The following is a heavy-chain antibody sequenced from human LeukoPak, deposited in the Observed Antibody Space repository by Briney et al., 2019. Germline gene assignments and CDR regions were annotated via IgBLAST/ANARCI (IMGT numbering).Heavy chain of an antibody. CDR2: FYTTGSP. J-gene: IGHJ3*02. Sequence: SETLSLTCTVSGGSISSGNYYWNWIRQPAGKGLEWIGRFYTTGSPNYSPSLKSRVTISVDTSKNQFSLKLSSVTAADTAVYYCASLGAFDIWGRGTMVTVSS. V-gene: IGHV4-61*02. CDR1: GGSISSGNYY. CDR3: ASLGAFDI.